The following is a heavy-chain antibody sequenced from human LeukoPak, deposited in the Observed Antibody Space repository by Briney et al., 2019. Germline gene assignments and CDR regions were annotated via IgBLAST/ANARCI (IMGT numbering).Heavy chain of an antibody. CDR2: VTSSFSTI. V-gene: IGHV3-48*04. CDR3: ARDRGVAVAGPYYFDY. CDR1: GFTFSTYN. Sequence: GGSLRLSCAASGFTFSTYNMNWVRQAPGKGLEWVSYVTSSFSTIYYADSVKGRFTISRDNAKNSLYLQMNSLRAEDTAVYYCARDRGVAVAGPYYFDYWGQGTLVTVSS. J-gene: IGHJ4*02. D-gene: IGHD6-19*01.